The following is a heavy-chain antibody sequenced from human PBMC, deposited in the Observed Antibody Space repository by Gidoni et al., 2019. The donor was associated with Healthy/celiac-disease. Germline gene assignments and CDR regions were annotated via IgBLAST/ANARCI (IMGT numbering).Heavy chain of an antibody. D-gene: IGHD5-18*01. CDR1: SYS. CDR2: ISSSSSYI. V-gene: IGHV3-21*01. CDR3: ARDLREAYSYGDY. J-gene: IGHJ4*02. Sequence: SYSMNWVRRAPGRGLECVSSISSSSSYIYNADSVKGRFTISRDNAKNSLYLQMHSLRAEDTAVYYCARDLREAYSYGDYWGQGTLVTVSS.